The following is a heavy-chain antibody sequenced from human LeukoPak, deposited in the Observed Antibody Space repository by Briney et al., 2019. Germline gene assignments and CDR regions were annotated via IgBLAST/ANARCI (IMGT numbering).Heavy chain of an antibody. CDR2: ISSSSSYI. J-gene: IGHJ5*02. V-gene: IGHV3-21*01. Sequence: GGSLRLSCAASGFTFSSYSMNWVRQAPGKGLEWVSSISSSSSYIYYADPVKGRFTISRDNAKNSLYLQMNSLRAEDTAVYYCARDTPLGYCSGGSCYRGDWFDPWGQGTLVTVSS. D-gene: IGHD2-15*01. CDR3: ARDTPLGYCSGGSCYRGDWFDP. CDR1: GFTFSSYS.